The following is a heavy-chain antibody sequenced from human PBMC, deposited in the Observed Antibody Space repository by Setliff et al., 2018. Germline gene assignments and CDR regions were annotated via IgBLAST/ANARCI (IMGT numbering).Heavy chain of an antibody. CDR3: ERLVRYCSTTSCQRTSGDDF. Sequence: ASVKVSCKASGYTFTDYGISWVRQAPGQGLEWMGWISPYTGNTFYAPQFQGRVIMTTDTSAKTAYMGLRSLRSDDTAVYYCERLVRYCSTTSCQRTSGDDFWGLGTLVTVSS. D-gene: IGHD2-2*01. J-gene: IGHJ4*02. V-gene: IGHV1-18*01. CDR2: ISPYTGNT. CDR1: GYTFTDYG.